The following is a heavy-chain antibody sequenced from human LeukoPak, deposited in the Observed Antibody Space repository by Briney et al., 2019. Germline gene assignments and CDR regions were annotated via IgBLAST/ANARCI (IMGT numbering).Heavy chain of an antibody. CDR2: IKQDGSEK. D-gene: IGHD3-10*01. V-gene: IGHV3-7*03. CDR3: AREFKTARGFDY. CDR1: GFTFSTYA. Sequence: GRSLRLSCAASGFTFSTYAMHWVRQAPGKGLEWVANIKQDGSEKYYVDSVKGRFTISRDNAKDSLYLQMNSLRAEDTAVYYCAREFKTARGFDYWGQGTLVTVSS. J-gene: IGHJ4*02.